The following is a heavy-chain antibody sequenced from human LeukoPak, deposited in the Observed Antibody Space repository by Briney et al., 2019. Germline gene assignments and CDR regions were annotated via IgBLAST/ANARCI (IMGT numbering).Heavy chain of an antibody. Sequence: ASVKVSCKASGYTFTGYAMHWVRQAPGQRLEWMGWINAGNGNTKYSQKFQGRVTITRDTSASTAYMELSSLRSEDTAVYYCARSRSGWCGHFDYWGQGTLVTVSS. V-gene: IGHV1-3*01. J-gene: IGHJ4*02. D-gene: IGHD6-19*01. CDR3: ARSRSGWCGHFDY. CDR1: GYTFTGYA. CDR2: INAGNGNT.